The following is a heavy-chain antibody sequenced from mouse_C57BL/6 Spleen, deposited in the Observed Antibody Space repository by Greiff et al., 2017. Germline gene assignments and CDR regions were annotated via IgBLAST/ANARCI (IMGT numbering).Heavy chain of an antibody. D-gene: IGHD2-4*01. J-gene: IGHJ4*01. CDR1: GFTFTDYY. CDR2: IRNTANGYTT. CDR3: ARSYDYSLYAMDY. Sequence: VMLVESGGGLVQPGGSLSLSCAASGFTFTDYYMSWVRQPPGKALEWLGFIRNTANGYTTEYSASVKGRFTISRDNSQSILYLQMNALRAEDSATYYCARSYDYSLYAMDYWGQGTSVTVSS. V-gene: IGHV7-3*01.